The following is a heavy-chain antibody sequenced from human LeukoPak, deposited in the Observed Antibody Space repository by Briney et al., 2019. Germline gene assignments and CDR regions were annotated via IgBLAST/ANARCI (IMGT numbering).Heavy chain of an antibody. CDR1: GFTFSDYY. Sequence: PGGSLGLSCAASGFTFSDYYMSWIRQAPGKGLEWVSYISSSGSTIYYADSVKGRFTISRDNSKNTLYLQMNSLRAEDTAVYYCAKRGGMYPAHYFDYWGQGTLVTVSS. V-gene: IGHV3-11*01. CDR3: AKRGGMYPAHYFDY. D-gene: IGHD3-16*01. J-gene: IGHJ4*02. CDR2: ISSSGSTI.